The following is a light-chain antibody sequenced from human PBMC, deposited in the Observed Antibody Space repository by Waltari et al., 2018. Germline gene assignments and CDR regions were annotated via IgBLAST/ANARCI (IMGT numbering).Light chain of an antibody. CDR2: DTS. J-gene: IGKJ1*01. V-gene: IGKV3-15*01. CDR3: QQYSNWPPWT. CDR1: QSVSRK. Sequence: EIMMTQSLSTLSVSPGERATLSCRVSQSVSRKLAWYQQNPGQAPRLLIYDTSSRATDIPARFSGSGSGTEFTLTISSLQSEDFAVYYCQQYSNWPPWTFSQGTKVEI.